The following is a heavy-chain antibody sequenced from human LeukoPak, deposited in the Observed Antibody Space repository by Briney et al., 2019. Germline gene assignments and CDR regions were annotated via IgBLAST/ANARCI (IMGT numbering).Heavy chain of an antibody. CDR3: ARDSYISYSRSWPTNWFDP. CDR2: INWNGGST. J-gene: IGHJ5*02. CDR1: GFTVSNSY. Sequence: GGSLRLSCAASGFTVSNSYMTWVRQAPGKGLEWVSGINWNGGSTGYADSVKGRFTISRDNAKNSLYLQMNSLRAEDTALYHCARDSYISYSRSWPTNWFDPWGQGTLVTVSS. D-gene: IGHD6-13*01. V-gene: IGHV3-20*01.